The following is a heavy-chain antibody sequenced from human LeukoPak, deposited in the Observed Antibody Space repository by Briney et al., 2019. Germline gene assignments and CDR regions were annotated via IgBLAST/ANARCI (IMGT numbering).Heavy chain of an antibody. J-gene: IGHJ4*02. Sequence: NTSETLSFTCTVSGGSISSYYWSWIRQPPGKGLEWIGYIYYSGSTNYNPSLKSRVTISVDTSKNQFSLKLSSVTAADTAVYYCARSPKSYYYGSGTPFPLDYWGQGTLVTVSS. D-gene: IGHD3-10*01. CDR2: IYYSGST. CDR1: GGSISSYY. CDR3: ARSPKSYYYGSGTPFPLDY. V-gene: IGHV4-59*01.